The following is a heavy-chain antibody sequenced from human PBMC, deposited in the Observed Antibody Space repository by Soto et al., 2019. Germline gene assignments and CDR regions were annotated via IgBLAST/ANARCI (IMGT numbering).Heavy chain of an antibody. D-gene: IGHD3-22*01. CDR1: GGTFSSYA. CDR2: IIPIFGTA. V-gene: IGHV1-69*13. J-gene: IGHJ5*02. Sequence: ASVKVSCKASGGTFSSYAISWVRQAPGQGLEWMGGIIPIFGTANYAQKFQGRVTITADESTSTAYMELSSLRSEDTAVYYCARVGSRDYYDSSGYYYPPNWFDPWGQGTLVTVSS. CDR3: ARVGSRDYYDSSGYYYPPNWFDP.